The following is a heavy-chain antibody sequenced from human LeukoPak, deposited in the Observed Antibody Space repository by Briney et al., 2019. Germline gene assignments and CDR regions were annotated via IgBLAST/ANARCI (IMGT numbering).Heavy chain of an antibody. CDR2: IYTTGST. Sequence: SETLSLTCPVSGASISSGSYFWTWIRQPAGKGLEWIGRIYTTGSTNYNPSLTSRVTISMDASKNQFSLNLSSVTAADTAVYYCATSPYYFYMDVWGKGTSVIVSS. V-gene: IGHV4-61*02. CDR3: ATSPYYFYMDV. J-gene: IGHJ6*03. CDR1: GASISSGSYF.